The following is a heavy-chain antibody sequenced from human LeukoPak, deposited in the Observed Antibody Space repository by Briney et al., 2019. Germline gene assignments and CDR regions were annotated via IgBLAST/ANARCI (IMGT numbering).Heavy chain of an antibody. Sequence: GRSLRLSCAASGFTFSTFGMHWVRQAPGKGQEWVAVLWFDGSKSYYADSVRGRFTISRDNSKNTLYLQMNSLRGEDTAVYYCARGGYGSGSHYYYGMDVWGQGTTVTVSS. CDR3: ARGGYGSGSHYYYGMDV. D-gene: IGHD3-10*01. CDR2: LWFDGSKS. J-gene: IGHJ6*02. CDR1: GFTFSTFG. V-gene: IGHV3-33*01.